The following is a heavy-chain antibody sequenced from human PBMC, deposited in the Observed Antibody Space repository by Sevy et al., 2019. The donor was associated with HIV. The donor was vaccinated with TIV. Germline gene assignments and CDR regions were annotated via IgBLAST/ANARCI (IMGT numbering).Heavy chain of an antibody. V-gene: IGHV3-7*01. J-gene: IGHJ5*02. CDR3: ARKKCYYDSSTNGWFDP. Sequence: GGSLRLSCGASGFTFSSYWMSWVRQAPGKGLEWVANINQDGSEKDYVDSVKGRFTISRDNVKNSLFLQMNSLRAEDTAVYYCARKKCYYDSSTNGWFDPWGQGTLVTVSS. CDR1: GFTFSSYW. D-gene: IGHD3-22*01. CDR2: INQDGSEK.